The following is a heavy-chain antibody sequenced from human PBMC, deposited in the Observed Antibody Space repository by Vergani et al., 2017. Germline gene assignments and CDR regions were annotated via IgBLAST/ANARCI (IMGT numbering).Heavy chain of an antibody. CDR2: INPNSGGT. V-gene: IGHV1-2*02. J-gene: IGHJ2*01. CDR3: ARDAGESGTGYYIWYFDL. CDR1: GYTFTGYY. D-gene: IGHD3/OR15-3a*01. Sequence: QVQLVQSGAEVKKPGASVKVSCKASGYTFTGYYMHWVRQAPGQGLEWMGWINPNSGGTNYAQKFQGRVTMTRDTSISTAYMELSRLRSDETAVYYCARDAGESGTGYYIWYFDLWGRGTLVTVSS.